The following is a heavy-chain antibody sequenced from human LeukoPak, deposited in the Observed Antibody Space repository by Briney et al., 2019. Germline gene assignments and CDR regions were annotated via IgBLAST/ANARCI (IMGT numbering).Heavy chain of an antibody. CDR3: AKGQEPYYYDSSFDY. V-gene: IGHV3-23*01. CDR1: GFTFSTYA. J-gene: IGHJ4*02. D-gene: IGHD3-22*01. CDR2: ISGSGGST. Sequence: PGGSLGLSCAASGFTFSTYAMTRVRQAPGKGLEWVSAISGSGGSTYYADSVKGRFTISRDNSKNTLYLQMNSLRAEDPAVYYCAKGQEPYYYDSSFDYWGQGTLVTVSS.